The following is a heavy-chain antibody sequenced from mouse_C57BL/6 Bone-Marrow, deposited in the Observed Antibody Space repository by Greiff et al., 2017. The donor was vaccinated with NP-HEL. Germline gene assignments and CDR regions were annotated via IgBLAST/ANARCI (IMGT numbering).Heavy chain of an antibody. J-gene: IGHJ2*01. CDR2: IDPENGDT. V-gene: IGHV14-4*01. CDR1: GFNIKDDY. Sequence: VQLQHSGAELVRPGASVKLSCTASGFNIKDDYMHWVKQRPEQGLEWIGWIDPENGDTEYASKFQGKATITADTSSNTAYLQLSSLTSEDTAVYYCTTGAFDYWGQGTTLTVSS. CDR3: TTGAFDY.